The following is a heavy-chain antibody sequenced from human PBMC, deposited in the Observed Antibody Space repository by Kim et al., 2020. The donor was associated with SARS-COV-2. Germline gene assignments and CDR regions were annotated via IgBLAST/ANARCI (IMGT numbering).Heavy chain of an antibody. V-gene: IGHV4-39*01. Sequence: SETLSLTCTVSGGSISSSSYYWGWIRQPPGKGLEWIGSIYYSGSTYYNPSLKSRVTISVDTSKNQFSLKLSSVTAADTAVYYCARGITMVRGAFDYWGQGTLVTVSS. J-gene: IGHJ4*02. CDR3: ARGITMVRGAFDY. CDR1: GGSISSSSYY. D-gene: IGHD3-10*01. CDR2: IYYSGST.